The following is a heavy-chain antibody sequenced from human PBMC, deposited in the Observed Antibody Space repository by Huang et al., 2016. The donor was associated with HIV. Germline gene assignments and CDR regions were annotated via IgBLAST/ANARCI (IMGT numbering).Heavy chain of an antibody. CDR1: GGTLSTYA. Sequence: QVQLVQSGAEVQKPGSSVKVSCKASGGTLSTYAISWVRQAPGQGLEWMGGSIPMLGTTKYARRLEGRVTITADESTSAVYMEVSSLRSEDTAVYYCARDLSYSSGWYTDAFNVWGQGTMVVVSS. D-gene: IGHD6-19*01. J-gene: IGHJ3*01. CDR2: SIPMLGTT. V-gene: IGHV1-69*13. CDR3: ARDLSYSSGWYTDAFNV.